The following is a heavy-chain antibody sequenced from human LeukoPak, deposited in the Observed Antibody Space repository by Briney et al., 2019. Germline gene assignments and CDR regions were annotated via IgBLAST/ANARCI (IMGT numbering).Heavy chain of an antibody. CDR1: GFTFSSYA. V-gene: IGHV3-23*01. CDR2: ISDSVGGT. Sequence: GGSLRLSCAASGFTFSSYAMSWVRQAPGKGLDWVSLISDSVGGTYYADSVKGRFTISRDNSKNTLYLQMNSQRAEDTAVYYCAKGGSSGWYHLDFWGQGTLVTVSS. J-gene: IGHJ4*02. D-gene: IGHD6-19*01. CDR3: AKGGSSGWYHLDF.